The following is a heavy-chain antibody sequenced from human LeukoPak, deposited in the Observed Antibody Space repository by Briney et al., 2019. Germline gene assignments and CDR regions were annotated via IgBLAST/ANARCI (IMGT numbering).Heavy chain of an antibody. D-gene: IGHD2-15*01. CDR2: ISSSSSYI. Sequence: GGSLRLSCAASGFTFSSYSMNWVRQAPGKGLEWVSSISSSSSYIHYADSVKGRFAISRDNAKNSLYLQMNILTAEDTAVYYCASGGVAEGADYWGQGTLVTVSS. J-gene: IGHJ4*02. V-gene: IGHV3-21*01. CDR3: ASGGVAEGADY. CDR1: GFTFSSYS.